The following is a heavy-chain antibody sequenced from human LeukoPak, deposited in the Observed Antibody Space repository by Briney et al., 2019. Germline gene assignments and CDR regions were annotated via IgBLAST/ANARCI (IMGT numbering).Heavy chain of an antibody. J-gene: IGHJ4*02. CDR2: ISSSSSYI. V-gene: IGHV3-21*04. D-gene: IGHD3-10*01. CDR3: ARRRDTMVRGVDITSYYFDY. CDR1: GFTFSSYS. Sequence: GGSLRLACAASGFTFSSYSMNWVRQAPGKGLEWVSSISSSSSYIYYADSVKGRFTISRDNAKNSLFLQMNSLRAEDTALYYCARRRDTMVRGVDITSYYFDYWGQGTLVTVSS.